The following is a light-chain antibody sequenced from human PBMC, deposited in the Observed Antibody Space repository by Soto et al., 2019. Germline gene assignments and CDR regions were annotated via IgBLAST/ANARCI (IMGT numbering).Light chain of an antibody. CDR1: QSISSY. CDR3: QQYGRSPFT. V-gene: IGKV1-39*02. J-gene: IGKJ3*01. Sequence: GDRVTITCRASQSISSYLNWYQQKPGKAPKLLIYAASTLQSGVPPRFSGSGSGTDFTLTISRLEPEDFAVYYCQQYGRSPFTFGPGTKVIS. CDR2: AAS.